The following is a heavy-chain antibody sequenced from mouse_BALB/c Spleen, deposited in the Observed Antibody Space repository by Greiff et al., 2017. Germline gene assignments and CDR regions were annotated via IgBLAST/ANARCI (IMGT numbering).Heavy chain of an antibody. CDR2: ISSGGSYT. J-gene: IGHJ4*01. V-gene: IGHV5-6*02. Sequence: DVMLVESGGDLVKPGGSLKLSCAASGFTFSSYGMSWVRQTPDKRLEWVATISSGGSYTYYPDSVKGRFTISRDNAKNTLYLQMSSLKSEDTAMYYCARLKYGNYDYAMDYWGQGTSVTVSS. CDR3: ARLKYGNYDYAMDY. CDR1: GFTFSSYG. D-gene: IGHD2-10*02.